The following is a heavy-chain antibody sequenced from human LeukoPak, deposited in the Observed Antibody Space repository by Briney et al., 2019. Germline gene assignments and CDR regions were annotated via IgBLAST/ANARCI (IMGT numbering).Heavy chain of an antibody. CDR3: ATDRHYGVTTSLRFEY. CDR2: VAYDGTNQ. J-gene: IGHJ4*02. V-gene: IGHV3-30*03. Sequence: GGSLRLSCAASGFTFSSYWMSWVRQAPGKGLEWVAVVAYDGTNQYYADSVKGRFSISRENSKNTLYLQMNSLRGEDTAVYYCATDRHYGVTTSLRFEYWGQGTLVTVSS. CDR1: GFTFSSYW. D-gene: IGHD4-17*01.